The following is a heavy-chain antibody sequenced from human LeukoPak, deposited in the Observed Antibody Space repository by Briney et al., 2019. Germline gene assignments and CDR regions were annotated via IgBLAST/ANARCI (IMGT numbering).Heavy chain of an antibody. J-gene: IGHJ3*02. V-gene: IGHV3-15*01. CDR3: TTDARPAPKKYYYDSSI. D-gene: IGHD3-22*01. Sequence: PGGSLSLSYAASGFTAGSNYMGWVRQAPGKGLEWVGGIKRKTDGGTTDYAAPVKGRFTISTDDSKNTLYLQMNSLRTEHTAVYYCTTDARPAPKKYYYDSSIWGQGTMVTVSS. CDR1: GFTAGSNY. CDR2: IKRKTDGGTT.